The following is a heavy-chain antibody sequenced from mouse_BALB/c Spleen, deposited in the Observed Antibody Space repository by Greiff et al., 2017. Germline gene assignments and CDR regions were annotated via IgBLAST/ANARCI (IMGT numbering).Heavy chain of an antibody. CDR2: INPSNGRT. D-gene: IGHD1-1*01. Sequence: QVQLQQSGAELVKPGASVKLSCKASGYTFTSYWMHWVKQRPGQGLEWIGEINPSNGRTNYNEKFKSKATLTVDKSSSTAYMQLSSLTSEDSAVYYCARYGPLGFAYWGQGTLVTVSA. V-gene: IGHV1S81*02. CDR3: ARYGPLGFAY. CDR1: GYTFTSYW. J-gene: IGHJ3*01.